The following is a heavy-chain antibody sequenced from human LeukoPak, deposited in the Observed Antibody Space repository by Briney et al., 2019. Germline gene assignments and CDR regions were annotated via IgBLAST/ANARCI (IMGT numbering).Heavy chain of an antibody. V-gene: IGHV1-69*05. Sequence: SVKVSCKASGGTFSSYAISWVRQAPGQGLEWMGGIIPIFGTANYEQKFQGRVTITTDESTSTAYMELSSLRSEDTAVYYCASVPLAYCGGDWGCWFDPWDQGTLVTVSS. D-gene: IGHD2-21*02. CDR3: ASVPLAYCGGDWGCWFDP. CDR1: GGTFSSYA. CDR2: IIPIFGTA. J-gene: IGHJ5*02.